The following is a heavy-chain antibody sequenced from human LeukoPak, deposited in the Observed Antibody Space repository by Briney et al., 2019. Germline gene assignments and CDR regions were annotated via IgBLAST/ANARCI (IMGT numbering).Heavy chain of an antibody. D-gene: IGHD5-24*01. J-gene: IGHJ4*02. V-gene: IGHV5-51*01. Sequence: ASVKVSCKGSGYSFTSYWIGWVRQMPGKGLEWMGIIYPGDSDTRYSPSFQGQVTISADKSISTAYLQWSSLKASDTAMYYCARSKEMATITGFDYWGQGTLVTVSS. CDR2: IYPGDSDT. CDR1: GYSFTSYW. CDR3: ARSKEMATITGFDY.